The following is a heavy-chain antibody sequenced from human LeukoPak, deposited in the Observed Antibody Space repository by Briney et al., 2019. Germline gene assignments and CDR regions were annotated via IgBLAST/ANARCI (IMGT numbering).Heavy chain of an antibody. Sequence: PGGTLRLSCAASGFTFSSDSMNWVRQAPGQGLGWVSYISSSSSTIYYADSVKGRCTISRDNAKNSLYLQMSSLRAEDTAVYYCARDYPPVYSYGWFYYMDVWGKGTTVTVSS. CDR2: ISSSSSTI. J-gene: IGHJ6*03. V-gene: IGHV3-48*01. CDR1: GFTFSSDS. D-gene: IGHD5-18*01. CDR3: ARDYPPVYSYGWFYYMDV.